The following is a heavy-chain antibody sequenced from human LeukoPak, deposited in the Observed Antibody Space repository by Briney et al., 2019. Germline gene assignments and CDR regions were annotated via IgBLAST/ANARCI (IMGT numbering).Heavy chain of an antibody. CDR3: ASLTTADAFDI. J-gene: IGHJ3*02. CDR2: IYDSGST. D-gene: IGHD3-22*01. V-gene: IGHV4-59*01. Sequence: PSETLSLTCTVSGGSISSYYWSWIRQPPGKGLEWIGYIYDSGSTNYNPSLKSRVTISVDTSKNQFSLKLSSVTAADTAVYYCASLTTADAFDIWGQGTMVTVSS. CDR1: GGSISSYY.